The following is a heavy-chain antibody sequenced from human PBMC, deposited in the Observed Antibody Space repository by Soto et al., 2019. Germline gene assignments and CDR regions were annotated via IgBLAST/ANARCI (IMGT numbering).Heavy chain of an antibody. CDR1: GGSISYNSYD. J-gene: IGHJ4*02. CDR3: ARLVVVAPVANV. V-gene: IGHV4-39*02. Sequence: PSETLSLTCSVSGGSISYNSYDWGWIRQPPGKGLEWIGGIFYTGTTYYSPSLKDRVIMSMDTSKNSFSVNLTSVTAADTAVYFCARLVVVAPVANVWGQGTLVTVSS. D-gene: IGHD2-2*01. CDR2: IFYTGTT.